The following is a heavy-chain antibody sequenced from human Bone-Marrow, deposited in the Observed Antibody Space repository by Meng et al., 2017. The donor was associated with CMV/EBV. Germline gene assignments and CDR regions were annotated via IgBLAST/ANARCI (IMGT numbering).Heavy chain of an antibody. CDR3: AKDLTKGVSVP. CDR2: ISYDGSNK. D-gene: IGHD3-3*01. V-gene: IGHV3-30*04. CDR1: GFTFSSYA. J-gene: IGHJ5*02. Sequence: GGSLKISCAASGFTFSSYAMHWVRQAPGKGLEWVAVISYDGSNKYYADSVKGRFTISRDNSKNTLYLQMNSLRAEDTAVYYCAKDLTKGVSVPWGQGTLVTVSS.